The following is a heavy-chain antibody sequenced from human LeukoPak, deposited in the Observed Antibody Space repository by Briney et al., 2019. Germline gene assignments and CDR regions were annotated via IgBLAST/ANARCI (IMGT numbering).Heavy chain of an antibody. Sequence: SETLSLTCTVSGYSISGGYYWGWIRQPPGKGLEWIGSIYHSGSTYYNPSLKSRVTISVDTSKNRFSLKLSSVTAADTAVYYCARGAGRDGYNFRHFDYWGQGTLVTVSS. J-gene: IGHJ4*02. D-gene: IGHD5-24*01. CDR2: IYHSGST. CDR1: GYSISGGYY. V-gene: IGHV4-38-2*02. CDR3: ARGAGRDGYNFRHFDY.